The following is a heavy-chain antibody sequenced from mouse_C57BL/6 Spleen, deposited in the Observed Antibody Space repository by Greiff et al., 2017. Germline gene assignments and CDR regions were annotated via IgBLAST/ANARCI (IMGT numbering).Heavy chain of an antibody. J-gene: IGHJ1*03. Sequence: QVQLQQPGAELVKPGASVKLSCKASGYTFTSYWMHWVKQRPGQGLEWIGMIHPNSGSTNYNEKFKSKATLTVDKSSSTAYMQLSSLTSEDSAVYYCARDEPHWYFDVWGTGTTVTVSS. CDR2: IHPNSGST. CDR1: GYTFTSYW. V-gene: IGHV1-64*01. CDR3: ARDEPHWYFDV.